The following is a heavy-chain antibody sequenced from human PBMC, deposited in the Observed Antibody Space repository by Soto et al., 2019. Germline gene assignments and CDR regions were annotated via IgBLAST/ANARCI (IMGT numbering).Heavy chain of an antibody. V-gene: IGHV3-33*01. Sequence: QVQLVESGGGVVRPGRSLRLSCAASGFTFSNYGMHWVRQAPGKGLERVAAIWYDGSNKYYADSVKGRFTISRDISKNTLYLQMNSLRAEDTAVYYCARERIAAAGTADFDYWGQGTLVTVSS. CDR3: ARERIAAAGTADFDY. CDR2: IWYDGSNK. J-gene: IGHJ4*02. CDR1: GFTFSNYG. D-gene: IGHD6-13*01.